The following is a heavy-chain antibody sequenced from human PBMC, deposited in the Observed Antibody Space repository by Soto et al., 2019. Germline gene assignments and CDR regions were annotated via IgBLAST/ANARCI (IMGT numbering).Heavy chain of an antibody. CDR3: ANLPLYGSGFDC. Sequence: EVQLVESGGGLVQPGRSLRLSCAASGFTFDDYAIHWVRQAPGRGLEWVAGISWNGASIVYADSVKGRFTISRDNAKNSLHLQMNSRRSEDTALYYCANLPLYGSGFDCWGQGTLVTVSS. CDR2: ISWNGASI. CDR1: GFTFDDYA. V-gene: IGHV3-9*01. J-gene: IGHJ4*02. D-gene: IGHD3-10*01.